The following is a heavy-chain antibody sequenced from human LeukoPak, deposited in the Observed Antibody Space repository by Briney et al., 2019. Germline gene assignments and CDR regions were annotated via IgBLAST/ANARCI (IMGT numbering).Heavy chain of an antibody. CDR3: ARGQLRPSYYYYYMDV. Sequence: ASVKVSCKASGYTFTSYGISWVRQAPGQGLEWMGWISAYNGNTNYAQKLQGRVTMTTDTSTSTAYMELRSLRSDDTAVYYCARGQLRPSYYYYYMDVWGKGTTVTISS. CDR1: GYTFTSYG. J-gene: IGHJ6*03. V-gene: IGHV1-18*01. CDR2: ISAYNGNT. D-gene: IGHD4-17*01.